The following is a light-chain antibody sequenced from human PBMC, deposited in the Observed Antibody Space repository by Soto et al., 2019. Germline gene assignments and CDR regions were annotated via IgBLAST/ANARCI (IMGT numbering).Light chain of an antibody. Sequence: QSALTQPASVSGSPQQSITISCSGTSIGVGGYNYVSWYQHHPGKAPILMLYEVSNRPSGVSNPFSGSKAGNTASLTASGPKAEDEADYYCSSYTNSNTLVFCGGTDVTVL. J-gene: IGLJ3*02. V-gene: IGLV2-14*01. CDR3: SSYTNSNTLV. CDR1: SIGVGGYNY. CDR2: EVS.